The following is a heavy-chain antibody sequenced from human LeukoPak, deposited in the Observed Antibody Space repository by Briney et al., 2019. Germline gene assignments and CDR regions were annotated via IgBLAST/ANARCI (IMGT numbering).Heavy chain of an antibody. CDR2: FDPEDGET. V-gene: IGHV1-24*01. CDR1: GYTLTELS. D-gene: IGHD2-15*01. Sequence: ASVKVSCKVSGYTLTELSMHWVRQAPGKGLEWMGGFDPEDGETIYAQKFQGRVTMTEDTSTDTAYMELSSLRSEDTAVYYCATSYCSGGSCYESAFDYWGQGTLVTVSS. CDR3: ATSYCSGGSCYESAFDY. J-gene: IGHJ4*02.